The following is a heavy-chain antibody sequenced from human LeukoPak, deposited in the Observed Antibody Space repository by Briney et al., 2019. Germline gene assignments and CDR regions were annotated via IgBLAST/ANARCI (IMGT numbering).Heavy chain of an antibody. D-gene: IGHD3-16*01. CDR3: ARDGFGTGSN. J-gene: IGHJ4*02. Sequence: GGSLRLSCAVSGFTFSSYWMSWVRQAPGKGLEWVANIKQDGSEKYYVDSVKGRFIISRDNAKNSLYLQMNTLRADDTAVYYCARDGFGTGSNWGQGTLVTVSS. CDR1: GFTFSSYW. CDR2: IKQDGSEK. V-gene: IGHV3-7*03.